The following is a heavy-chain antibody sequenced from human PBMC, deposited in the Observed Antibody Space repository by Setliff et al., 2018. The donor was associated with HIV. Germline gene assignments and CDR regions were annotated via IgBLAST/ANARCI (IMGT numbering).Heavy chain of an antibody. J-gene: IGHJ4*02. CDR3: ASHRRVGTTVLFSY. D-gene: IGHD1-1*01. CDR2: IIPIYGTT. CDR1: GGTFSSGNA. V-gene: IGHV1-69*06. Sequence: SVKVSCKASGGTFSSGNAISWVRQVPGQGLEWMGGIIPIYGTTIYAQKFQGRVTMTEDTSTDTAYMQLNSLRSEDTAVYFCASHRRVGTTVLFSYWGQGTLVTVS.